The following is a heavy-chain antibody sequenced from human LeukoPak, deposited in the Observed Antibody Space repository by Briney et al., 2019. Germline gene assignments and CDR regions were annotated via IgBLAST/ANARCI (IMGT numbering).Heavy chain of an antibody. Sequence: ASVKVSCKASGYIFNNYYIHWVRQAPGQGLEWMGIVNPSGGSTNYAQKFQGRVTMTRDTSTSTVYLELSSLRFEDTAVYYCAREEEWLSSHPHYFDFWGQGTLVTVPS. CDR2: VNPSGGST. D-gene: IGHD3-3*01. CDR1: GYIFNNYY. CDR3: AREEEWLSSHPHYFDF. J-gene: IGHJ4*02. V-gene: IGHV1-46*02.